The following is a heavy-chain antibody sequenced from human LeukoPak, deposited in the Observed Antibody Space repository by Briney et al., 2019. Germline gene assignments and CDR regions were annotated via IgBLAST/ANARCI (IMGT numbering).Heavy chain of an antibody. J-gene: IGHJ4*02. Sequence: SVKVSCTASGGTFSNFAITWVRQGPGQGLEWMGGIIPIFGTTTYSQKFQGRVTITADESTTTAYMELSGLRSDDSAVYYCARGTTPVRFLEWTYWGQGTLVTVSS. CDR2: IIPIFGTT. D-gene: IGHD3-3*01. V-gene: IGHV1-69*13. CDR3: ARGTTPVRFLEWTY. CDR1: GGTFSNFA.